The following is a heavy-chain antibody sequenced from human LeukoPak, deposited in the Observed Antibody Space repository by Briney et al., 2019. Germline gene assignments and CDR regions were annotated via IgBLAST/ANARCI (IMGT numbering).Heavy chain of an antibody. V-gene: IGHV3-74*01. CDR3: ARDHDRSFDY. Sequence: PGGSLRLSCAASGFTFSSYWMHWVRQAPGKGLVWVSGINSDGSSTSYADSVKGRFTISRDNAKNTLYLQMNSLRAEDTAVYYCARDHDRSFDYWGQGILVTVSS. CDR2: INSDGSST. D-gene: IGHD1-14*01. J-gene: IGHJ4*02. CDR1: GFTFSSYW.